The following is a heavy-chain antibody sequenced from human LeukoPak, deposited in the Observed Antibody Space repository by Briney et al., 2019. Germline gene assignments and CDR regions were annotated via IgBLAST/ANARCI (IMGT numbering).Heavy chain of an antibody. J-gene: IGHJ4*02. D-gene: IGHD2-15*01. V-gene: IGHV3-52*01. CDR3: ARGLVGAAAIDY. CDR1: GFTFSSSW. Sequence: GGSLRLSCAASGFTFSSSWMHWVCQAPEKGLEWVADIKCDGSEKYYVDSVKGRLTISRDNAKNSLYLQMNSLRVEDTALYYCARGLVGAAAIDYWGQGTLVTVSS. CDR2: IKCDGSEK.